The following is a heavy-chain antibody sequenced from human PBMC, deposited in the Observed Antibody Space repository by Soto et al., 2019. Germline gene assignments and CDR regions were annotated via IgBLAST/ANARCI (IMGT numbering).Heavy chain of an antibody. V-gene: IGHV1-3*01. CDR2: INAGNGNT. Sequence: QVQLVQSGAEVKKPGASVKDSCKASGYTFTSYAMHWVRQAPGQRLAWMGWINAGNGNTKYSQKFQDRVTITRDTSASTAYMELSSLRSEDTAVYYCARGINCSGVSCYFSNAFDIWGQGTMVTVSS. CDR1: GYTFTSYA. D-gene: IGHD2-15*01. J-gene: IGHJ3*02. CDR3: ARGINCSGVSCYFSNAFDI.